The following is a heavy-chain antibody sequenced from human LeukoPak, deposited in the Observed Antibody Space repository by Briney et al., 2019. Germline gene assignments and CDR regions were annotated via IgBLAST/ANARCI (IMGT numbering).Heavy chain of an antibody. V-gene: IGHV4-39*01. CDR3: AAYYYGSGSSPGFFDP. Sequence: SETLSLTCTVSGGSISSSSYYWGWIRQPPGKGLEWIGSIYYSGSTYYNPSLKSRVTISVDTSKNQFSLKLSSVTAADTAVYYCAAYYYGSGSSPGFFDPWGHGTLVTVSS. J-gene: IGHJ5*02. D-gene: IGHD3-10*01. CDR1: GGSISSSSYY. CDR2: IYYSGST.